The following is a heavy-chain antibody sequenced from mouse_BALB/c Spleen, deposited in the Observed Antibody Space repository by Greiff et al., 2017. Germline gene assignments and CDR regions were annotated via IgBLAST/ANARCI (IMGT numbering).Heavy chain of an antibody. CDR3: ARGNYAMDY. CDR2: INPSNGRT. V-gene: IGHV1S81*02. J-gene: IGHJ4*01. CDR1: GYTFTSYW. Sequence: QVQLQQPGAELVKPGASVKLSCKASGYTFTSYWMHWVKQRPGQGLEWIGEINPSNGRTNYNEKFKSKATLTVDKSSSTAYMQRSSLTSEDSAVYYCARGNYAMDYWGQGTSVTVSS.